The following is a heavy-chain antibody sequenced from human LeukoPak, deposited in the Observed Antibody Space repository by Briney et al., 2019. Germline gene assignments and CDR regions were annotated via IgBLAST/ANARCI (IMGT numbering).Heavy chain of an antibody. D-gene: IGHD6-6*01. J-gene: IGHJ4*02. CDR1: GFTFSSYW. V-gene: IGHV3-7*01. CDR2: IKQDGSEK. Sequence: PGGSLRLSCAASGFTFSSYWMSWVRQAPGKGLEWVANIKQDGSEKYYVDSVKGRFTISRDNAKNSLYLQMNSLRAEDRAVYYCARWVAARAYYCHCWGQGTLVTVSS. CDR3: ARWVAARAYYCHC.